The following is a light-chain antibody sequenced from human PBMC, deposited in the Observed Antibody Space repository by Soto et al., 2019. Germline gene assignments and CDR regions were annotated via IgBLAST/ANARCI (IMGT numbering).Light chain of an antibody. V-gene: IGKV1-9*01. Sequence: IPLTQSPSSLSASVGDRVTITCRASLAISGYLVWYQQNPGRAPKLLIYAASTLQSGVPSRFSGSGSGTDFTLTISSLHPADFATYYCQQFKSYPYTFGQGTKLEIK. CDR1: LAISGY. CDR2: AAS. J-gene: IGKJ2*01. CDR3: QQFKSYPYT.